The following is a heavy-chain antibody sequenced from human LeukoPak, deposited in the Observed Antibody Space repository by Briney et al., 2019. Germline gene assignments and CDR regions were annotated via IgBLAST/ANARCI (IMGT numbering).Heavy chain of an antibody. J-gene: IGHJ4*02. CDR1: GFTFTNYY. CDR3: ATDILLSCGGDCHDY. V-gene: IGHV1-46*01. CDR2: MYPSGGST. Sequence: GASVKVSCKASGFTFTNYYVHWVRQAPGQGLEWMGIMYPSGGSTRSAQKFQGRVTMTEDTSTDTAYMELSSLRSEDTAVYYCATDILLSCGGDCHDYWGQGTLVTVSS. D-gene: IGHD2-21*02.